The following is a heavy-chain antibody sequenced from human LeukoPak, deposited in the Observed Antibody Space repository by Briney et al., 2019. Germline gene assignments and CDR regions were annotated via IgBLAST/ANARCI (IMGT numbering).Heavy chain of an antibody. CDR3: ATWDRGKYSGYDFGDGTVDY. D-gene: IGHD5-12*01. V-gene: IGHV1-2*02. CDR2: INPNSGVT. CDR1: GYTFTGYS. J-gene: IGHJ4*02. Sequence: ASVKVSCKASGYTFTGYSMHWVRQAPGQGLEWMGWINPNSGVTNYAQKFQGRVTMTRDTSISTAYMELSSLRSDDTAVYYCATWDRGKYSGYDFGDGTVDYWGQGTLVTVSS.